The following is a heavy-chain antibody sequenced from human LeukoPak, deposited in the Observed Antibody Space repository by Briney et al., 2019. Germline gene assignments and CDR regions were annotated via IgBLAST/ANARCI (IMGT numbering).Heavy chain of an antibody. V-gene: IGHV4-59*01. D-gene: IGHD3-22*01. Sequence: SETLSLTCNVSGGSIRGYYWSWIRQPPGKGLEWIGYIYSGGSTNYNPSLKSRVTVSVDTSKNQFSLKVSSVTAADTAVYYCARDKYYYDSSGSTDWYFDLWGRGTLVTVSS. CDR3: ARDKYYYDSSGSTDWYFDL. J-gene: IGHJ2*01. CDR1: GGSIRGYY. CDR2: IYSGGST.